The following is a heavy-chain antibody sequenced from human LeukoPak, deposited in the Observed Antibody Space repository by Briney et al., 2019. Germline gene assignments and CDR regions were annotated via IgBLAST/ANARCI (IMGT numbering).Heavy chain of an antibody. CDR3: ARIDSSGYASVY. D-gene: IGHD3-22*01. V-gene: IGHV3-23*01. CDR1: GFTFNTYA. Sequence: GGSLRLSCAASGFTFNTYAMSWVRQAPGKGLEWVSSIIGSGGRTYYADSVEGRFTISRDNAKNTLFLQMNSLRAEDTAVYYCARIDSSGYASVYWGQGTLVTVSS. CDR2: IIGSGGRT. J-gene: IGHJ4*02.